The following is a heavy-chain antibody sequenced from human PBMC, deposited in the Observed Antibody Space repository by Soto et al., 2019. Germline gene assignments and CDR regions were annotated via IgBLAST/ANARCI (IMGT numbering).Heavy chain of an antibody. CDR3: ARVGGLRRWFDP. Sequence: SETLSLTCAVYGGSFSGYYWSWIRQPPGKGLEWIGEINHSGSTNYNPSLKSRVTISVDTSKNQFSLKLSSVTAADTAVYYCARVGGLRRWFDPWGQGTLVTAPQ. V-gene: IGHV4-34*01. CDR1: GGSFSGYY. D-gene: IGHD5-12*01. CDR2: INHSGST. J-gene: IGHJ5*02.